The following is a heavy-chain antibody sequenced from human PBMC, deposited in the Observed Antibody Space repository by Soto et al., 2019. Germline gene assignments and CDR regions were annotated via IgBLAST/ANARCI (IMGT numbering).Heavy chain of an antibody. CDR1: GFTFSSNG. V-gene: IGHV3-33*01. CDR2: IWYDGSNK. Sequence: QVQLVESGGGVVQPGRSLRLSCAASGFTFSSNGIHWVRQAPGKGLEWVALIWYDGSNKYYADSVKGRFTISRDNSQNTLYLQMSSLRAEDTAVYYCARDNTIGGRYFDYWGQGTLVTVSS. D-gene: IGHD3-16*01. J-gene: IGHJ4*02. CDR3: ARDNTIGGRYFDY.